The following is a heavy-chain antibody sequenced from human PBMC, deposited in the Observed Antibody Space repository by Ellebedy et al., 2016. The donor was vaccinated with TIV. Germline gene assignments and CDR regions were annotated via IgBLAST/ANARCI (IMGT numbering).Heavy chain of an antibody. J-gene: IGHJ4*02. CDR2: VLGSDGST. CDR3: TKSRHNLIENFDS. Sequence: GESLKISCTASGFTLSTYGMSCVRQAPGQGLEWVASVLGSDGSTYYADSVKGRFTISRDNSKNTLYLQMDSLTADDTALYYCTKSRHNLIENFDSWGQGTLVTVSS. V-gene: IGHV3-23*01. CDR1: GFTLSTYG. D-gene: IGHD1-1*01.